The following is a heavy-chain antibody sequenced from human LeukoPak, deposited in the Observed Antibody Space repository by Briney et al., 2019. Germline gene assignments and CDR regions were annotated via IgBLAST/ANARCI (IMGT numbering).Heavy chain of an antibody. J-gene: IGHJ4*02. CDR3: ARGEGYCSSTSCSFDY. CDR1: GGSISSSGYY. CDR2: IYYSGST. Sequence: SETLSLTCTVSGGSISSSGYYWSWIRQHPGKGLEWIGYIYYSGSTYYNPSLKSRVTISVDTSKNQFSLKLSSVTAADTAVYYCARGEGYCSSTSCSFDYWGQGTLVTVSS. V-gene: IGHV4-31*03. D-gene: IGHD2-2*01.